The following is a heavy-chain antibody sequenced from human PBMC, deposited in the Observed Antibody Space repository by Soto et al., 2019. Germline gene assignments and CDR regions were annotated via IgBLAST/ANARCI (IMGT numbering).Heavy chain of an antibody. J-gene: IGHJ4*02. V-gene: IGHV3-23*01. CDR3: AKDHPVGAATGTFVY. Sequence: EVQLLESGGGLVQPGGSLRLSCAASGFTFSSYAMSWVRQAPGKGLEWVSAISGSGVNTYYADSVKGRFTISRDNSKNTLDQQMNSLRAEDTAVYYCAKDHPVGAATGTFVYWGQGTLVTVSS. CDR1: GFTFSSYA. D-gene: IGHD6-13*01. CDR2: ISGSGVNT.